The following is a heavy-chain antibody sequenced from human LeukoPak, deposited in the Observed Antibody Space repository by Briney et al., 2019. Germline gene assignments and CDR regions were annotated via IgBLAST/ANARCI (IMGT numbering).Heavy chain of an antibody. J-gene: IGHJ3*02. CDR2: IKEDGSEK. CDR3: ARDGGTAMVFGAFDI. CDR1: GFSFSGYW. V-gene: IGHV3-7*01. Sequence: GGSLRLSCAASGFSFSGYWMTWVRQAPGKGLEWVANIKEDGSEKYYADFVKGRFTISRDNAKNSLDLQMNSLRAEDMAVYYCARDGGTAMVFGAFDIWGQGTMVTVSS. D-gene: IGHD5-18*01.